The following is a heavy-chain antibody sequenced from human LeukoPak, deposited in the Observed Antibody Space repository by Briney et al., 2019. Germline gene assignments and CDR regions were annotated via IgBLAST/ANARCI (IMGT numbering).Heavy chain of an antibody. CDR2: INPNSGGT. J-gene: IGHJ6*03. V-gene: IGHV1-2*02. D-gene: IGHD2-2*01. CDR3: ARYGAMPPYYYYYYMDV. Sequence: ASVKVSCKASGYTFTGYYMHWVRQAPGQGLEWMGWINPNSGGTNYAQKFQGRVTMTRDTSISTACMELSRLRSDDTAVYYCARYGAMPPYYYYYYMDVWGKGTTVTISS. CDR1: GYTFTGYY.